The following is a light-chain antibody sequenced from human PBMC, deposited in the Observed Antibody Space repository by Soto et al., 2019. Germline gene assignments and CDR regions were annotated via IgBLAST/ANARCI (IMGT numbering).Light chain of an antibody. CDR1: QSVGTY. Sequence: EIVLTQSPATLSLSPGERATLSCRASQSVGTYLAWYQQRPGQAPRLLIYAASSRDTGIPARFSGGGSGTDFTLTISSLEPEDVAVYYCQQRNNWPPRFTFGPGTKVDIK. V-gene: IGKV3-11*01. J-gene: IGKJ3*01. CDR2: AAS. CDR3: QQRNNWPPRFT.